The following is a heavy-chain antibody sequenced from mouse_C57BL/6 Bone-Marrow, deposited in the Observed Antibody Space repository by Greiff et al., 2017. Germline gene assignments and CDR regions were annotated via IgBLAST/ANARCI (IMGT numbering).Heavy chain of an antibody. Sequence: QVQLQQPGAELVKPGASVKLSCKASGYTFTNYWMHWVKQRPGQGLEWIGMMHPNGGSPDSNEKFKSEATLSVDKSSRTAYMELSSLTSEDSAVSYCARSYDYDDYTMDDWGQGTSVTVSS. D-gene: IGHD2-4*01. CDR1: GYTFTNYW. J-gene: IGHJ4*01. V-gene: IGHV1-64*01. CDR3: ARSYDYDDYTMDD. CDR2: MHPNGGSP.